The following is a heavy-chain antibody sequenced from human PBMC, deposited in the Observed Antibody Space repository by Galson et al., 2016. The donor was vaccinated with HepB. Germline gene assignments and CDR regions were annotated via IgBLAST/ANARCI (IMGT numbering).Heavy chain of an antibody. J-gene: IGHJ4*02. D-gene: IGHD6-19*01. V-gene: IGHV3-7*03. CDR3: VAGAGWLPDY. Sequence: SLRLSCAVSGLTFNIQYMSWVRQAPGKGLEWVANIEKDGSEENYVDSVKGRFTISRDNVKNSAYLQMNNVRAEDTAIYYCVAGAGWLPDYWGQGTLVSVSS. CDR1: GLTFNIQY. CDR2: IEKDGSEE.